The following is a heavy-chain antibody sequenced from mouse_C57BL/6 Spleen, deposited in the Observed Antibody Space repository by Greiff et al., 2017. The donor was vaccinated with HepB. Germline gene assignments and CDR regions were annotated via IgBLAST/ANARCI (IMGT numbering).Heavy chain of an antibody. D-gene: IGHD2-4*01. CDR1: GYTFTSYG. V-gene: IGHV1-81*01. CDR3: ARYYDYDGGYFDV. CDR2: IYPRSGNT. Sequence: VKLVESGAELARPGASVKLSCKASGYTFTSYGISWVKQRTGQGLEWIGEIYPRSGNTYYNEKFKGKATLTADKSSSTAYMELRSLTSEDSAVYFCARYYDYDGGYFDVWGTGTTVTVSS. J-gene: IGHJ1*03.